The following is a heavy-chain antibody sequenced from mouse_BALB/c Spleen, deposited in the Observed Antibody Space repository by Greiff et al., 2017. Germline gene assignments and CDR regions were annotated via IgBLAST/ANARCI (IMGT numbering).Heavy chain of an antibody. CDR3: ARLTGVYYFDY. CDR2: ISSGGSYT. D-gene: IGHD4-1*01. J-gene: IGHJ2*01. V-gene: IGHV5-9-3*01. CDR1: GFTFSSYA. Sequence: DVKLVESGGGLVKPGGSLKLSCAASGFTFSSYAMSWVRQTPEKRLEWVATISSGGSYTYYPDSVKGRFTISRDNAKNTLYLQMSSLRSEDTAMYYCARLTGVYYFDYWGQGTTLTVSS.